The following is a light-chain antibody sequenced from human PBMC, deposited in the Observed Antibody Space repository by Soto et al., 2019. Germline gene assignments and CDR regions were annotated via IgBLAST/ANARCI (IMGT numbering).Light chain of an antibody. CDR3: QQYNNWPRT. J-gene: IGKJ1*01. CDR1: QTILSN. Sequence: IVMTQSPSTLSLSPGERVTLSCRASQTILSNLAWYQQKPGQAPRLLIYGASTRATGIPARFSGSGSGTEFTLTTSSLQSEDFALYYCQQYNNWPRTFGQGTKVDIK. V-gene: IGKV3-15*01. CDR2: GAS.